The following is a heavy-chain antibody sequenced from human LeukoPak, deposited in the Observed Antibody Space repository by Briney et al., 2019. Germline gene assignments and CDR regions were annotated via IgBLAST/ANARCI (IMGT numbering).Heavy chain of an antibody. CDR1: GFTVSSNY. CDR2: IYSGGST. Sequence: GGSLRLSCAASGFTVSSNYMSWVRQAPGKGLEWVSVIYSGGSTYYADSVKGRFTISRDNSKNTLYLHMNSLRAEDTAVYYCWAYYYDSSGHSTRFDYWGQGTLVTVSS. CDR3: WAYYYDSSGHSTRFDY. V-gene: IGHV3-53*01. J-gene: IGHJ4*02. D-gene: IGHD3-22*01.